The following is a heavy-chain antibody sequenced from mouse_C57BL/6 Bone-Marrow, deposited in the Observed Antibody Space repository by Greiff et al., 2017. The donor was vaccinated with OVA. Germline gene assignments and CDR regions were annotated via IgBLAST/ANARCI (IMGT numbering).Heavy chain of an antibody. D-gene: IGHD1-1*01. CDR2: ISYDGSN. CDR3: ARDYYGIPFRF. V-gene: IGHV3-6*01. CDR1: GYSITSGYY. J-gene: IGHJ3*01. Sequence: VQLKESGPGLVKPSQSLSLTCSVTGYSITSGYYWNWIRQFPGNKLERMGYISYDGSNNYNPSLKNRISITRDTSKNQFFLKLNSVTTEDTATYYCARDYYGIPFRFWGQGTLVTVSA.